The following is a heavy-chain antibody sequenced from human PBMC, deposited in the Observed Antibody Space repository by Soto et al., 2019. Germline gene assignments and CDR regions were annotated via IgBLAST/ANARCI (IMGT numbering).Heavy chain of an antibody. CDR3: ARSRAGSSWSEGDS. CDR1: GFTFSSYG. J-gene: IGHJ4*02. D-gene: IGHD6-13*01. CDR2: ISHDGTIQ. V-gene: IGHV3-30*03. Sequence: QVQLVESGGGVVQPGRSLRLSCEASGFTFSSYGMQWVRQAPGKGLEWLAVISHDGTIQYYVDSVKGRFTISRDNSKNTLYLQMSSLRPEDTSVYYCARSRAGSSWSEGDSWGQGTLVTVSS.